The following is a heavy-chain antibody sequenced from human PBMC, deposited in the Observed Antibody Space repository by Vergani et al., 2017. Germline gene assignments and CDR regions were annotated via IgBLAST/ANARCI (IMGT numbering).Heavy chain of an antibody. V-gene: IGHV3-30*18. CDR1: GFTFSSYG. CDR2: ISYDGSNK. CDR3: AKDILYDILTEEGGY. Sequence: QVQLVESGGGVVQPGRSLRLSCAASGFTFSSYGMHWVRQAPGKGLEWVAVISYDGSNKYYADSVKGRFTISRDNSKNTLYLQMNSLRAEDTAVYYCAKDILYDILTEEGGYWGQGTLVIVS. D-gene: IGHD3-9*01. J-gene: IGHJ4*02.